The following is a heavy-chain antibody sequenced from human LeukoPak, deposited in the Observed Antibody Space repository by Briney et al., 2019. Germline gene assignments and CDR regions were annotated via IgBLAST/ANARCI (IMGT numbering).Heavy chain of an antibody. CDR1: GGSFSGYY. D-gene: IGHD2-15*01. CDR3: ARGKTWTYCSGGSCSRYYYYGMDV. J-gene: IGHJ6*04. Sequence: SETLSLTCAVYGGSFSGYYWSWVPQPPGKGLEWIGEINHSGSTNYNPSLTSRVTISVDTSKNQFSLKLSSVTAADTAVYYCARGKTWTYCSGGSCSRYYYYGMDVWGKGTTVTVSS. CDR2: INHSGST. V-gene: IGHV4-34*01.